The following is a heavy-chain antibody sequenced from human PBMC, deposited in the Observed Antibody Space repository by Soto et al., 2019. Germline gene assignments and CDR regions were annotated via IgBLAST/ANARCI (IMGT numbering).Heavy chain of an antibody. CDR1: GGSFSGYY. CDR2: INHSGST. Sequence: TLSLTCAVYGGSFSGYYWSWIRQPPGKGLEWIGEINHSGSTNYNPSLKSRVTISVDTSKNQFSLKLSSVTAADTAVYYCARGGSMGVFYYYYYMDVWGKGTTVTVSS. D-gene: IGHD2-8*01. J-gene: IGHJ6*03. CDR3: ARGGSMGVFYYYYYMDV. V-gene: IGHV4-34*01.